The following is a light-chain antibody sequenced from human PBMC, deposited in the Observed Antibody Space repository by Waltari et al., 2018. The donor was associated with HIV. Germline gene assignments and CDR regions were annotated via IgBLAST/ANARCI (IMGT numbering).Light chain of an antibody. CDR1: SSDVGDLNF. CDR2: DVS. Sequence: QSALTQPASVSGSPGQSITISCTGTSSDVGDLNFVSWYQPHPGKAPKLMIYDVSHRSSGIPDRFSGSKSDNTASRTISGLHAEDEADYYCTSYASITSWVFGGGTKVTVL. J-gene: IGLJ3*02. V-gene: IGLV2-14*03. CDR3: TSYASITSWV.